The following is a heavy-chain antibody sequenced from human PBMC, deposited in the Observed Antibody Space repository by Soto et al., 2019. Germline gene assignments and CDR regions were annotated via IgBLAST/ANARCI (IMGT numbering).Heavy chain of an antibody. CDR1: GGSISSYY. D-gene: IGHD2-2*01. J-gene: IGHJ4*02. Sequence: PSETLSLTCTVSGGSISSYYWSWIRQPPGKGLEWIGYIYYSGSTNYNPSLKSRVTISVDTSKNQFSLKLSSVTAADTAVYYCASACSSTSCYDSDYWGQGTLVTV. V-gene: IGHV4-59*01. CDR3: ASACSSTSCYDSDY. CDR2: IYYSGST.